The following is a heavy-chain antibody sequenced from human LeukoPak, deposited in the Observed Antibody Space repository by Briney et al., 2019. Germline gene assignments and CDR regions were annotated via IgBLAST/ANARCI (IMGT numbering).Heavy chain of an antibody. V-gene: IGHV3-7*03. CDR2: IKQDGSEK. D-gene: IGHD3-10*01. J-gene: IGHJ4*02. Sequence: GGSLRLSCAASGFTFSGYWMSWVRQAPGKGLEWVANIKQDGSEKYYVDSVKGRFTFSRDNAKNSLYLQMNRLRAEDTAVYYCARGGGTGDYWGQGTLVTVSS. CDR1: GFTFSGYW. CDR3: ARGGGTGDY.